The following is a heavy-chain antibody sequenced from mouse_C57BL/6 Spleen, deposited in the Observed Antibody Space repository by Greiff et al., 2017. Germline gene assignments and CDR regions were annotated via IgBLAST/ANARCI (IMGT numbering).Heavy chain of an antibody. CDR1: GYAFSSSW. CDR3: ASLYGNYVAWFAY. J-gene: IGHJ3*01. CDR2: IYPGDGDT. Sequence: QVQLQQSGPELVKPGASVKISCKASGYAFSSSWMNWVKQRPGKGLEWIGRIYPGDGDTNYNGKFKGKATLTADKSSSTAYMQLSSLTSEDSAVYCCASLYGNYVAWFAYWGQGTLVTVSA. V-gene: IGHV1-82*01. D-gene: IGHD2-1*01.